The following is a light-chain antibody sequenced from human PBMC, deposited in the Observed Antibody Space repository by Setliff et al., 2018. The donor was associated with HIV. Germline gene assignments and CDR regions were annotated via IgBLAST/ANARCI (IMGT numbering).Light chain of an antibody. CDR1: SSDVGGYDH. Sequence: QSALAQPASVSGSPGQSITISCTGTSSDVGGYDHVSWYQQYPGKAPKLMIYDVTDRPSGVSTRFSGSKSGTTASLTIAGLQAEDEADYYCSSYRRSTTLHVFGTGTKV. CDR3: SSYRRSTTLHV. V-gene: IGLV2-14*03. CDR2: DVT. J-gene: IGLJ1*01.